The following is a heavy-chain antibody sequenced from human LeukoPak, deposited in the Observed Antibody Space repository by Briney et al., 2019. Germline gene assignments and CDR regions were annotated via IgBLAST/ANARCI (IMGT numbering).Heavy chain of an antibody. V-gene: IGHV3-11*01. Sequence: KSGGSLRLSCAASGFTFSDYYMSWIRQAPGKGLEWVSYISSSGSTIYYADSVKGRFTISRDDAKNSLYLQMNSLRAEDTAVYYCARMYEQWLGTGTFDYWGQGTLVTVSS. CDR2: ISSSGSTI. CDR3: ARMYEQWLGTGTFDY. D-gene: IGHD6-19*01. J-gene: IGHJ4*02. CDR1: GFTFSDYY.